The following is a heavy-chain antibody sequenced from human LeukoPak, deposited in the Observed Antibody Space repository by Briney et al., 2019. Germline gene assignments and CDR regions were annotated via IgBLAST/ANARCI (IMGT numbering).Heavy chain of an antibody. J-gene: IGHJ1*01. V-gene: IGHV1-46*01. CDR1: GYTFPSYF. D-gene: IGHD3-22*01. CDR3: ARGDYYDSSGLN. CDR2: INPTGGST. Sequence: GASVKVSCKASGYTFPSYFMHWVRQAPGQGLEWMGIINPTGGSTTYAQKFQGRVTITRDTSASTAYMELSSLRSEDTAVYYCARGDYYDSSGLNWGQGTLVTVSS.